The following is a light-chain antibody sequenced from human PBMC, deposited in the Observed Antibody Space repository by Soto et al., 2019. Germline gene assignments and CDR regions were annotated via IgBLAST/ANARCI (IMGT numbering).Light chain of an antibody. CDR3: QQYSRHWT. V-gene: IGKV1-5*03. CDR1: QSINNW. J-gene: IGKJ1*01. CDR2: QAS. Sequence: DIQMTQSPSTLSASVGDRVIITCRASQSINNWLAWYQQKPGKAPKVLIYQASSLETGAPSRFSGSGSGTEVTLTISSLQPDDFATYYCQQYSRHWTFGQGTKVEI.